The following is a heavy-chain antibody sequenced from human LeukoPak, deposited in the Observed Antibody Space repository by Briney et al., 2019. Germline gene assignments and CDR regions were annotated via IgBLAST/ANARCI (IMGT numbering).Heavy chain of an antibody. V-gene: IGHV1-2*02. CDR3: ARESWGNYDSSGYPDY. CDR2: INPNSGGT. Sequence: ASVKVSCKASGYTFTGYYMHWVRQAPGQGLERIGWINPNSGGTNYAQKFQGRVTMTRDTSVSTAYMELSRLRSDDTAVYYCARESWGNYDSSGYPDYWGQGTLVTVSS. D-gene: IGHD3-22*01. CDR1: GYTFTGYY. J-gene: IGHJ4*02.